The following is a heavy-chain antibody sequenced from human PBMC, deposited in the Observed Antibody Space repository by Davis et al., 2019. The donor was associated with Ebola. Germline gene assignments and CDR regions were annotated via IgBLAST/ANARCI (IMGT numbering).Heavy chain of an antibody. CDR2: ISAYNGNT. V-gene: IGHV1-18*01. Sequence: ASVKVSCKASGYTFTSYGISWVRQAPGQGLEWMGWISAYNGNTNYAQKLQGRVTMTTDTSTSTAYMELRSLRSDDTAVYYCERERGLGYCTGGVCWGYYYGMDVWGQGTTVTVSS. CDR1: GYTFTSYG. J-gene: IGHJ6*02. D-gene: IGHD2-8*02. CDR3: ERERGLGYCTGGVCWGYYYGMDV.